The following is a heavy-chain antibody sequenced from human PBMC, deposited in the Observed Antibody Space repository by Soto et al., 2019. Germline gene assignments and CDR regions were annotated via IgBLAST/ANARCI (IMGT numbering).Heavy chain of an antibody. J-gene: IGHJ4*02. D-gene: IGHD3-10*01. CDR1: GFTFSSYW. Sequence: GGSLRLSCAASGFTFSSYWMSWVRQAPGKGLEWVANIKQDGSEKYYVDSVKGRFTISRDNAKNSLYLQMNSLRAEDTAVYYCAREGQLLWFGELFDYWGQGTLVTVSS. CDR2: IKQDGSEK. CDR3: AREGQLLWFGELFDY. V-gene: IGHV3-7*01.